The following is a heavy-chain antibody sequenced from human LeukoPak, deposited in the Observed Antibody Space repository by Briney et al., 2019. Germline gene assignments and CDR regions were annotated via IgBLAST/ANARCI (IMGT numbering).Heavy chain of an antibody. CDR3: ARDREYSSGWYTHYFDY. Sequence: SETLSLTCAVYGGSFSGYYWSWIRQPPGKGLEWIGEINHSGSTNYNPSLKSRVTISVDMTKNQFSLKLSSVTAADTAVYYCARDREYSSGWYTHYFDYWGQGTLVTVSS. V-gene: IGHV4-34*01. CDR2: INHSGST. J-gene: IGHJ4*02. CDR1: GGSFSGYY. D-gene: IGHD6-19*01.